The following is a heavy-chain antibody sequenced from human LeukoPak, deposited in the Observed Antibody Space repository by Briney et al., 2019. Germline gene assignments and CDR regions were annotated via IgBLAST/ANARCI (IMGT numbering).Heavy chain of an antibody. CDR2: VYNSGRT. D-gene: IGHD3-9*01. V-gene: IGHV4-4*08. CDR3: ARGYFY. J-gene: IGHJ4*02. Sequence: SETLSLTCIVSGVPISNYYWSWIRQPPGKGLEWIGYVYNSGRTSYNPYLKGRVSISADMPKNQFSLKLTSVTAADTAVYYCARGYFYWGQGALVTVSS. CDR1: GVPISNYY.